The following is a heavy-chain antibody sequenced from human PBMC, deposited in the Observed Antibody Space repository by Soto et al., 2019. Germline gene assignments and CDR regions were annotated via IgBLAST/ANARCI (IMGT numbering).Heavy chain of an antibody. V-gene: IGHV4-4*02. CDR2: IYHSGST. D-gene: IGHD3-3*01. Sequence: SETLSLTCAVSGGSISSSNWWSWVRQPPGKGLEWIGEIYHSGSTNYNPPLKSRVTISVDKSKNQFSLKLSSVTAADTAVYYCARKSGGITIFGVAIKKYYYYGMDVWGQGTTVTVSS. CDR1: GGSISSSNW. J-gene: IGHJ6*02. CDR3: ARKSGGITIFGVAIKKYYYYGMDV.